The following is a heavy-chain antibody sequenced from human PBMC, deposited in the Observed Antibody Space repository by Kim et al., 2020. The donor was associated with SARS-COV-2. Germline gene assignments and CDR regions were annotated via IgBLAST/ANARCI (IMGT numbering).Heavy chain of an antibody. D-gene: IGHD3-10*01. Sequence: ASVKVSCKASGYTLTDYSIHWVRQAPGQGLEWMGRINPGSVGTNYAQKFQGRVTVTRDTSISTTYLELNRLTSDDTAVYYCAKDLAGSIDYWGQGTLVTV. J-gene: IGHJ4*02. CDR3: AKDLAGSIDY. CDR2: INPGSVGT. V-gene: IGHV1-2*06. CDR1: GYTLTDYS.